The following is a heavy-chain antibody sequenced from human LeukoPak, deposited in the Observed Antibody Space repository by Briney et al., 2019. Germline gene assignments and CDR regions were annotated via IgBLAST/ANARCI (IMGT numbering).Heavy chain of an antibody. D-gene: IGHD6-13*01. J-gene: IGHJ4*02. Sequence: GGSLRLSCAASGFTFDDYAMHWVRQAPGKGLEWVSGISWNSGSIGYADSVKGRFTISRDNAKNSLYLQMNSLRAEDTALYYCALSHSSSWSGVLGYFDYWGQGTLVTVSS. CDR2: ISWNSGSI. V-gene: IGHV3-9*01. CDR1: GFTFDDYA. CDR3: ALSHSSSWSGVLGYFDY.